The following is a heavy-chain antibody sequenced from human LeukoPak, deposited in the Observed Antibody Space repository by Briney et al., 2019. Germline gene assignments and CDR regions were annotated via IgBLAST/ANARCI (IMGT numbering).Heavy chain of an antibody. J-gene: IGHJ5*02. CDR3: ARRGARHSYGPNWFDP. CDR2: MNPNSGNT. D-gene: IGHD5-18*01. V-gene: IGHV1-8*01. Sequence: ASVKVSCKASGYTFTSYDINWVRQATGQGLEWMGWMNPNSGNTGYAQKFQGRVTMTRNTSISTAYMELSSLRSEDTAVYYCARRGARHSYGPNWFDPWGQGTLVTVSS. CDR1: GYTFTSYD.